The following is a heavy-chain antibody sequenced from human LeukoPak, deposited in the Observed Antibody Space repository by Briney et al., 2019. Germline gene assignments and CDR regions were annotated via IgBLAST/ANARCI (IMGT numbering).Heavy chain of an antibody. V-gene: IGHV3-15*01. D-gene: IGHD6-25*01. CDR1: GFTFSSAW. CDR2: IKARADGGTA. CDR3: TTAEDGL. Sequence: PGGSLRLSCAASGFTFSSAWMTWVRQAPGQGLDWVGRIKARADGGTAEYAAPVKGRFTISRDDSKDTLYLQMNSLITEDTGVYYCTTAEDGLWGQGTMVTVS. J-gene: IGHJ3*01.